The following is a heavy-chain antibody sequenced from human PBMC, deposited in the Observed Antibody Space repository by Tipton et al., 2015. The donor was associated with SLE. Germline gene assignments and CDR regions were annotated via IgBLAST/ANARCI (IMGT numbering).Heavy chain of an antibody. J-gene: IGHJ4*02. CDR1: GGSFSSDTYL. CDR2: IYYTGST. V-gene: IGHV4-39*07. Sequence: TLSLTCTVSGGSFSSDTYLWGWIRQPPGKGLEWIGDIYYTGSTYYNPPLQSRVTISLDTSENQFSLSLRSVSAADTAVYYCARLRKPYTYGSGGYYFDYWGQGTLVTVSS. CDR3: ARLRKPYTYGSGGYYFDY. D-gene: IGHD3-10*01.